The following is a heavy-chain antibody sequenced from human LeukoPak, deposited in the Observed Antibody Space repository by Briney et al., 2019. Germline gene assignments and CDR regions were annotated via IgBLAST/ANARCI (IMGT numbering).Heavy chain of an antibody. CDR3: AKDSISGWYASGY. Sequence: GGSLRLSCAASGFTFSSYAMSWVRQAPGKGLKWVSTISGSGGSTDYADSVKGRFTISRDNSKNTLYLQMNSLRAEDTAVYYCAKDSISGWYASGYWGQGTLVTVSS. D-gene: IGHD6-19*01. J-gene: IGHJ4*02. CDR2: ISGSGGST. CDR1: GFTFSSYA. V-gene: IGHV3-23*01.